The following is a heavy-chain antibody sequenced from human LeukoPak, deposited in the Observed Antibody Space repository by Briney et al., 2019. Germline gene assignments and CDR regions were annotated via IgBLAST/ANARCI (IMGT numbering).Heavy chain of an antibody. Sequence: GGSLRLSCAASGFTFSSYAMSWVRQAPGKGLEWVSAISGSGGNTYYADSVKGRFTISRDNSKNTLYLQMNSLRAEDTAVYYCAKDLRDGHNLRTSVGYWGQGTLVTVSS. CDR3: AKDLRDGHNLRTSVGY. J-gene: IGHJ4*02. CDR2: ISGSGGNT. V-gene: IGHV3-23*01. CDR1: GFTFSSYA. D-gene: IGHD5-24*01.